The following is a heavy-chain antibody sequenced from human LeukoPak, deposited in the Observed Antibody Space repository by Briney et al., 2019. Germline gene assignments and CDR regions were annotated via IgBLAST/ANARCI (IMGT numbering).Heavy chain of an antibody. D-gene: IGHD6-19*01. CDR3: ARGQVEQWPATAPYGMDV. CDR2: INHSGST. CDR1: GGSFSGYY. Sequence: PSETLSLTCAVYGGSFSGYYWSWIRQPPGKGLEWIGEINHSGSTNYNPSLKSRVTISVDTSKNQFSLKLSSVTAADTAVYYCARGQVEQWPATAPYGMDVWGQGTTVTVSS. J-gene: IGHJ6*02. V-gene: IGHV4-34*01.